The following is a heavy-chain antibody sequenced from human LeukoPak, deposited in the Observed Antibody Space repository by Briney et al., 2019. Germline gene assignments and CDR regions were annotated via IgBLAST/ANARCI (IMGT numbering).Heavy chain of an antibody. V-gene: IGHV3-30-3*01. D-gene: IGHD2-21*01. CDR2: ISYDGSNK. Sequence: PGGSLRLSCAASGFTVSSNYMSWVRQAPGKGLDWVAVISYDGSNKLYADSVTGRFTISRDNSKSTLYLQMNSLRVEDTAVYYCARGAPVVVPSDYGPGYFRLWGQGTLVTVSS. CDR1: GFTVSSNY. J-gene: IGHJ1*01. CDR3: ARGAPVVVPSDYGPGYFRL.